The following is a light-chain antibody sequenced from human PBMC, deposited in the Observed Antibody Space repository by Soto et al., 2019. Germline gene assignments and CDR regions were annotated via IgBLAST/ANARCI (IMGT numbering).Light chain of an antibody. V-gene: IGKV1-5*01. J-gene: IGKJ4*01. CDR3: LQDNNYPLT. CDR1: QTISSW. CDR2: AAS. Sequence: DIQMTQSPATLSASVGDRATITCRASQTISSWLAWYQQKPGKAPKLLIYAASSLHSGVPARFSGSGSGTEFTLTISSLQPEDFATYYCLQDNNYPLTFGGGTKVDIK.